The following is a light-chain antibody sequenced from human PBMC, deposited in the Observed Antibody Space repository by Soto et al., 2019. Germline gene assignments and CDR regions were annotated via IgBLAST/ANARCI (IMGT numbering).Light chain of an antibody. Sequence: EIVLTQSPGTLSLSPGERATLSCRASQSVSSSYLTWYQQKPGQPPRLLIYGASTRATGIPARFSGSGSGTEFTLTISSLQSEDFAVYYCQQYNNWPPTFGQGTKVDIK. J-gene: IGKJ1*01. V-gene: IGKV3-15*01. CDR1: QSVSSSY. CDR3: QQYNNWPPT. CDR2: GAS.